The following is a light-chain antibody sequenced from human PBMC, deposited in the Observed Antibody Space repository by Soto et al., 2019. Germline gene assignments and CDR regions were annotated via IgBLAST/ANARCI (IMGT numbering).Light chain of an antibody. CDR3: QQYDVSPQT. CDR1: QIIPASY. Sequence: EIVLTQSPGTLSLSPGERVTLSCRASQIIPASYLAWYQQKPGQAPRLLIYGATNRATGIPDRFSGRGTGTDFTLTISRLEADDFAVYYCQQYDVSPQTFGRGSRVEMK. V-gene: IGKV3-20*01. CDR2: GAT. J-gene: IGKJ1*01.